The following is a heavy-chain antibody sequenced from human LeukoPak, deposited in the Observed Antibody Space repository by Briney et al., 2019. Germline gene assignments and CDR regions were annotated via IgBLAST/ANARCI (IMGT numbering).Heavy chain of an antibody. CDR1: GYSFTSYW. CDR2: IYPGDSDT. CDR3: ARLLAVAGMGWYFDY. Sequence: GESQKISCKGSGYSFTSYWIGWVRQMPGKGLEWMGIIYPGDSDTRYSPSFQGQVTISADKSISTAYLQWSSLKASDTAMYYCARLLAVAGMGWYFDYWGQGTLVTVSS. J-gene: IGHJ4*02. V-gene: IGHV5-51*01. D-gene: IGHD6-19*01.